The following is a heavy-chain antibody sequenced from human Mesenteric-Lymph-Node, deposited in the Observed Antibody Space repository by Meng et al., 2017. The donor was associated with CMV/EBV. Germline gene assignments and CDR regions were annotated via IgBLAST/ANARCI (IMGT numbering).Heavy chain of an antibody. D-gene: IGHD2-8*01. J-gene: IGHJ5*02. Sequence: ASVKVSCKASGYTSTSHDISWVRQATGQGLEWMGWMNPNTGNAGYAQKFQGRVTMTRDTSISTAYMELSSLESEDTAVYYCAREGCINAGCYGFWLDPWGQGTLVTVSS. CDR1: GYTSTSHD. CDR3: AREGCINAGCYGFWLDP. V-gene: IGHV1-8*01. CDR2: MNPNTGNA.